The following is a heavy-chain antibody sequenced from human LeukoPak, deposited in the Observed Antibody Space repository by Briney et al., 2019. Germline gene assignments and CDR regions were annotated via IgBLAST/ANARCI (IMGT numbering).Heavy chain of an antibody. D-gene: IGHD3-10*01. CDR2: IYWDDDK. Sequence: SGPTLVNPTQTLTLTRTFSGFSLSASGVGVGWIRQPPGKALEWLALIYWDDDKRYSPSLKSRLTITKDTSKNQVVLTMTNMDPVDTATYYCAHMSTMVRGVTYYFNYWGQGTLVTVSS. V-gene: IGHV2-5*02. J-gene: IGHJ4*02. CDR3: AHMSTMVRGVTYYFNY. CDR1: GFSLSASGVG.